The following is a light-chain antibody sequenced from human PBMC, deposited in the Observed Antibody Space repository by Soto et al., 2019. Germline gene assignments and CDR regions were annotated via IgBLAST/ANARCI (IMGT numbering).Light chain of an antibody. V-gene: IGLV2-14*01. CDR1: SSDVGGFEY. J-gene: IGLJ1*01. CDR2: DVT. CDR3: GSITRSTTSV. Sequence: QSVLSQPAAVSGSPGQSITISCTGTSSDVGGFEYVSWYQHQPGKAPKLIIYDVTKRPSGVSNRFSGSKSSNTASLTISGIQAEDEGDYYCGSITRSTTSVYGTAPKVTV.